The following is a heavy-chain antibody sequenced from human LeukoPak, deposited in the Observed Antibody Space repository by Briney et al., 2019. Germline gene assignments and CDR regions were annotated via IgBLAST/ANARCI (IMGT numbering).Heavy chain of an antibody. Sequence: AGGSLRLFCAASRFTVSSNYMSWVRQAPGKGLEWGLDIYSGGSTYYADSVKGRFTISRDNSKNTLYLQMNSLRDEDTAVYYCARVDGGDCYFDYWGQGTLVTVSS. CDR2: IYSGGST. CDR3: ARVDGGDCYFDY. J-gene: IGHJ4*02. D-gene: IGHD2-21*02. CDR1: RFTVSSNY. V-gene: IGHV3-53*01.